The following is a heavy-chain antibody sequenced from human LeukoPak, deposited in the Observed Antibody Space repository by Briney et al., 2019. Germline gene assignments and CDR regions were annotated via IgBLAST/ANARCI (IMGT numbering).Heavy chain of an antibody. CDR1: GVSISSYY. V-gene: IGHV4-4*07. CDR2: IYTSGST. J-gene: IGHJ6*02. D-gene: IGHD5-18*01. Sequence: ASETLSLTCSVSGVSISSYYWSWIRQPAGKGLEWIGLIYTSGSTNYNPSLKSQVTMSVDTSRNQFSMKLSSVTAADTAVYYCARGVTAMGPYYYYGMDVWGQGTTVTVSS. CDR3: ARGVTAMGPYYYYGMDV.